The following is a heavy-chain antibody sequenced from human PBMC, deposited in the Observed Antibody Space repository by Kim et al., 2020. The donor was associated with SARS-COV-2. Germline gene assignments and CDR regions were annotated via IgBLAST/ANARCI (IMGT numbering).Heavy chain of an antibody. Sequence: SETLSLTCTVSGGSISSYYWSWIRQPPGKGLEWIGYIYYSGSTNYNPSLKSRVTISVDTSKNQFSLKLSSVTAADTAVYYCARVSYGSGSYMPYYGMDVWGQGTTVTVSS. CDR1: GGSISSYY. J-gene: IGHJ6*02. V-gene: IGHV4-59*13. D-gene: IGHD3-10*01. CDR2: IYYSGST. CDR3: ARVSYGSGSYMPYYGMDV.